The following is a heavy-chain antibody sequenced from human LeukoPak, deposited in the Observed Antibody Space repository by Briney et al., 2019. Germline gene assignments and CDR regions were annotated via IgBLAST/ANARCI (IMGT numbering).Heavy chain of an antibody. Sequence: GGSLRLSCAASGFTFSSYEMNWVRQAPGKGLEWASYISSSGSTIYYADSVKGRFTISRDNAKNSLYLQMNSLRAEDTAVYYCARDQPDYGGNSALDYWGQGTLVTVSS. D-gene: IGHD4-23*01. CDR2: ISSSGSTI. CDR3: ARDQPDYGGNSALDY. CDR1: GFTFSSYE. V-gene: IGHV3-48*03. J-gene: IGHJ4*02.